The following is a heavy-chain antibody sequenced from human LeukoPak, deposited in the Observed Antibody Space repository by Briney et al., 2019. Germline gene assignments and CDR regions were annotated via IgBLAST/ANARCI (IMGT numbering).Heavy chain of an antibody. J-gene: IGHJ4*02. CDR1: GFTVSSNY. V-gene: IGHV3-53*01. Sequence: GGSLRLSCATPGFTVSSNYMSWVRQAPGKGLEWVSVIYDSGTTYYADSVKGRFLIFRDTSKNTVDLQMNSLRVEDTAVYYCAGRRSSGWYAYWGQGTLVTVSS. CDR3: AGRRSSGWYAY. CDR2: IYDSGTT. D-gene: IGHD6-19*01.